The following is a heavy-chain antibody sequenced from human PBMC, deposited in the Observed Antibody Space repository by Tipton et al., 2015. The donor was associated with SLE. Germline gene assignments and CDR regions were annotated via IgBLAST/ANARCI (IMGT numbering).Heavy chain of an antibody. Sequence: SLRLSCTASGFTFSSYSMNWVRQAPGKGLEWVSSISSSSSYIYYADSVKGRFTISRDNAKNSLYLQMNSLRAEDTAVYYCARDLVEQLVHYYYYGMDVWGQGTTVTVSS. CDR1: GFTFSSYS. D-gene: IGHD6-13*01. J-gene: IGHJ6*02. CDR2: ISSSSSYI. CDR3: ARDLVEQLVHYYYYGMDV. V-gene: IGHV3-21*01.